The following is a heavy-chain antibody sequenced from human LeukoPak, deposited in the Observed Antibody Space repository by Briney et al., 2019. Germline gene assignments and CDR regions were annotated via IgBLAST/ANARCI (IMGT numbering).Heavy chain of an antibody. CDR1: GFTFSSYA. J-gene: IGHJ4*02. V-gene: IGHV3-30*04. CDR2: ISYDGSNK. D-gene: IGHD3-22*01. CDR3: ARCGYYHSYYFDY. Sequence: GGSLRLSCAASGFTFSSYAMHWVRQAPGKGLEWVAVISYDGSNKYYADSVKGRFTISRDNSKNTLYLQMNSLRAEDTAVYYCARCGYYHSYYFDYWGQGTLVTVSS.